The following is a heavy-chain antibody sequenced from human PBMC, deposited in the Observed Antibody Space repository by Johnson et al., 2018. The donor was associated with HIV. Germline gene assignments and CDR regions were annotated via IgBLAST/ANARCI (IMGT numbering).Heavy chain of an antibody. CDR3: AKDSERITIFGVVIEFNANDAFDI. J-gene: IGHJ3*02. CDR2: ISGSGGST. V-gene: IGHV3-23*04. D-gene: IGHD3-3*01. CDR1: GFTFSSYA. Sequence: EVQLVESGGGVVQPGRSLRLSCAASGFTFSSYAMSWVRQAPGKGLEWVSAISGSGGSTYYADSVKGRFTISRDNSKNPLYLQMNSLRAEDPAVYYCAKDSERITIFGVVIEFNANDAFDIWGQGTMVTVSS.